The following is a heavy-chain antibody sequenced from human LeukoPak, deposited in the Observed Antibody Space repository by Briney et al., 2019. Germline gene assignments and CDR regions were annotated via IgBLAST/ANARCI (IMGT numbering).Heavy chain of an antibody. D-gene: IGHD4-17*01. Sequence: GSLRLSCAASGFTFDDYGMSWVRQAPGKGLEWVSGINWNGGSTGYADSVKGRFTISRDNAKNSLYLQMNSLRAEDTALYYCARSDYGDRYFDYWGQGTLVTVSS. V-gene: IGHV3-20*04. CDR1: GFTFDDYG. CDR3: ARSDYGDRYFDY. CDR2: INWNGGST. J-gene: IGHJ4*02.